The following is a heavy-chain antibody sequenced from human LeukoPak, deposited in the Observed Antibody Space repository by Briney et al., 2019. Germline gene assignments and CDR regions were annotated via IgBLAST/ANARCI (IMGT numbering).Heavy chain of an antibody. J-gene: IGHJ4*02. V-gene: IGHV1-69*05. CDR3: ARGWTVVTFPFDY. D-gene: IGHD4-23*01. Sequence: ASVKVSCKASGGTFSSYAISWVRQAPGQGLEWMGGIIPIFGTANYAQKLQGRVTMTTDTSTSTAYMELRSLRSDDTAVYYCARGWTVVTFPFDYWGQGTLVTVSS. CDR1: GGTFSSYA. CDR2: IIPIFGTA.